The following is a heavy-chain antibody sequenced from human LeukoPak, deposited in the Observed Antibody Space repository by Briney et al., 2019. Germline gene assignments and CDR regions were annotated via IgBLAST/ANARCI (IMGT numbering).Heavy chain of an antibody. CDR1: GGSFSGYY. Sequence: SETLSLTCAVYGGSFSGYYWSWIRQPPGKGLEWIGEINHSGSTNYNPSLKSRVTISVDTSKNQFSLKLSSVTAADTAVYYCARDRRYRAVKGYYYYGMDVWGQGTTVTVSS. V-gene: IGHV4-34*01. CDR3: ARDRRYRAVKGYYYYGMDV. J-gene: IGHJ6*02. D-gene: IGHD6-19*01. CDR2: INHSGST.